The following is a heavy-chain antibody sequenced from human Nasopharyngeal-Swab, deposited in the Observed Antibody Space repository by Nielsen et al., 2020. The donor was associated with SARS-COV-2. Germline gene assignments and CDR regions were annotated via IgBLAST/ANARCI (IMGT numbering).Heavy chain of an antibody. CDR1: GYTFIGYY. CDR3: KRDRGSGYFDS. CDR2: FNPNSGGR. J-gene: IGHJ4*02. D-gene: IGHD3-3*01. Sequence: ASVKVSCKPSGYTFIGYYIHWVRQAPGQGLEWMGRFNPNSGGRNYAQELQGRVTMTGDTFISTAYMELSMFRSDETAMYCCKRDRGSGYFDSWGQGTLVIVSS. V-gene: IGHV1-2*06.